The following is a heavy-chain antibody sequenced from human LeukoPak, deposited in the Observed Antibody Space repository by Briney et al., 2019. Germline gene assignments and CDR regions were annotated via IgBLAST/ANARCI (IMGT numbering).Heavy chain of an antibody. CDR2: ININGDST. V-gene: IGHV3-64*04. CDR3: ARDRSRNYSCDY. CDR1: GFTFGSYA. J-gene: IGHJ4*02. D-gene: IGHD2-2*01. Sequence: GGSLRLSCSASGFTFGSYAMYWVRQAPGKGLEYVSGININGDSTFYADSVKGRFTISRDNSKNTVYLQMSSLRTEDTAVYYCARDRSRNYSCDYWGQGTLVSVSS.